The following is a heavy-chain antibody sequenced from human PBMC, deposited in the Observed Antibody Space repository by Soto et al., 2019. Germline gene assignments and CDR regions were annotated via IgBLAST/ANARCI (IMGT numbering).Heavy chain of an antibody. D-gene: IGHD4-17*01. CDR1: GGSISRYD. Sequence: KPSETLSLTCSVSGGSISRYDWSWIRQPPGKGLEWIGYISYTGSTNYNPSLKSRVSISVDTSKNHFSLKLTSVTAADTAVYYCARVRLSTVTSTYYFDYWGQGTLVTVSS. J-gene: IGHJ4*02. V-gene: IGHV4-59*01. CDR3: ARVRLSTVTSTYYFDY. CDR2: ISYTGST.